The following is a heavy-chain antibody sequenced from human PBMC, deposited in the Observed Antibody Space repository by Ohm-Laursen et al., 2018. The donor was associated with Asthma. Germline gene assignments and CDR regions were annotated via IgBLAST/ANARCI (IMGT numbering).Heavy chain of an antibody. CDR3: ARASITGYSDY. V-gene: IGHV1-2*06. Sequence: ASVKVSCKASGYTFTGFFIHWVRQAPGQGLEWMGRINPNSGDTSFAEKFQGRVTMTRDTSFTTAYMDLSRLRSDDTAVYYCARASITGYSDYWGQGALVTVSS. CDR1: GYTFTGFF. D-gene: IGHD1-20*01. J-gene: IGHJ4*02. CDR2: INPNSGDT.